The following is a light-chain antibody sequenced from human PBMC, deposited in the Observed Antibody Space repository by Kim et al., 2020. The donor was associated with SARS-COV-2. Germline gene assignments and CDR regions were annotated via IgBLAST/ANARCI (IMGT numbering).Light chain of an antibody. CDR1: KLGDKY. Sequence: VSVYPGQTASITCSGDKLGDKYACWYQQKPGQSPVLVIYQDSKRPSGIPERFSGSNSGNTATLTISGTQAMDEADYYCQAWDSSTSFGGGTQLTVL. CDR2: QDS. J-gene: IGLJ2*01. V-gene: IGLV3-1*01. CDR3: QAWDSSTS.